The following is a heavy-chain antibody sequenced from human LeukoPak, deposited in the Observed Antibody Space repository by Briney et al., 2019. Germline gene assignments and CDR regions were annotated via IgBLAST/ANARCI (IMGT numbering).Heavy chain of an antibody. Sequence: PSETLSLTCTVSGGSISSYYWSWIRQPPGKGLEWIGYIYYSGSTNYNPSLKSRVTISVDTSKNQFSLKLSSVTAADTAVYYCARDRSLLWFGELLSYQPFDYWGQGTLVTVSS. CDR3: ARDRSLLWFGELLSYQPFDY. CDR2: IYYSGST. D-gene: IGHD3-10*01. V-gene: IGHV4-59*01. J-gene: IGHJ4*02. CDR1: GGSISSYY.